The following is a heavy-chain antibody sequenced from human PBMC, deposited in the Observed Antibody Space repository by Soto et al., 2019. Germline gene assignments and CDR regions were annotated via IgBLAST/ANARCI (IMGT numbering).Heavy chain of an antibody. Sequence: SVKVSCKASGGTFSSYAISWVRQAPGQGLEWMGGIIPIFGTANYAQKFQGRVTIAADESTSTAYMELSSLRSEDTAVYYCASASFEDGYNSVYFDYWGQGTLVTVSS. CDR3: ASASFEDGYNSVYFDY. CDR1: GGTFSSYA. CDR2: IIPIFGTA. D-gene: IGHD1-1*01. J-gene: IGHJ4*02. V-gene: IGHV1-69*13.